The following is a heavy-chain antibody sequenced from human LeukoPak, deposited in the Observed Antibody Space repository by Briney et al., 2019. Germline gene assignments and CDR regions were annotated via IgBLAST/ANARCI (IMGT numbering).Heavy chain of an antibody. Sequence: PGGSLRLSCAASGFTFSSYWMSWVRQAPGKGLLWVSRINTDGSSTTYADSVKGRFTISRDNAKNTLYLQMNSLRAEDTAVYYCARGPIPGTAIPEKWGQGTQVTVSS. CDR3: ARGPIPGTAIPEK. J-gene: IGHJ4*02. D-gene: IGHD2-21*02. V-gene: IGHV3-74*01. CDR1: GFTFSSYW. CDR2: INTDGSST.